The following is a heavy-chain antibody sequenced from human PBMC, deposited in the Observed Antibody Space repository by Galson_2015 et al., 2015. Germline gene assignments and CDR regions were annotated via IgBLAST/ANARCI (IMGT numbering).Heavy chain of an antibody. CDR1: GFTFSSYA. CDR2: ISYDGSNK. J-gene: IGHJ3*01. CDR3: AREGGGSEYH. Sequence: SLRLSCAASGFTFSSYAMHWVRQAPGKGLEWVAVISYDGSNKYYADSVKGRFTISRDNSKNTLYLQMNSLRAEDTAVYYCAREGGGSEYHRGQGTMGTVSA. V-gene: IGHV3-30-3*01. D-gene: IGHD2-2*01.